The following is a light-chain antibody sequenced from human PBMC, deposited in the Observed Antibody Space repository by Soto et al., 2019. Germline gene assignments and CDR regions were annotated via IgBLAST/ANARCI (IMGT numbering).Light chain of an antibody. V-gene: IGKV3-15*01. CDR3: QQYNKWLFT. Sequence: EIVMTQSPASLSVSPGERATVSCRASQSVSINLAWYQKKPGQAPRLLLYDASTRAPGIPARFSGSGSGTEFTLPISSLQSEDYAVYYCQQYNKWLFTFGQGTKLEIK. J-gene: IGKJ2*01. CDR2: DAS. CDR1: QSVSIN.